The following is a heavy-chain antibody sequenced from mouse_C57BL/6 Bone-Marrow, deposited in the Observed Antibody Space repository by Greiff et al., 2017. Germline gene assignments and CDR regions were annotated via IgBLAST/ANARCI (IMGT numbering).Heavy chain of an antibody. Sequence: VQLQQSGAELVRPGASVKLSCKASGYTFTDYYINWVKQRPGQGLEWIARIYPGSGNTYYNEKFKGKATLTAEKSSSTAYMQLSSLTSEDSAVYFCATDGPFAYWGQGTLVTVSA. CDR3: ATDGPFAY. J-gene: IGHJ3*01. CDR2: IYPGSGNT. D-gene: IGHD2-3*01. CDR1: GYTFTDYY. V-gene: IGHV1-76*01.